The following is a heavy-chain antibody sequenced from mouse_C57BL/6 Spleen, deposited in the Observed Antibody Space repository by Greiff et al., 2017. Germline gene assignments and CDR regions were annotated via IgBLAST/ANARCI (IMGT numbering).Heavy chain of an antibody. CDR1: GYSITSGYY. Sequence: ESGPGLVKPSQSLSLTCSVTGYSITSGYYWNWIRQFPGNKLEWMGYISYDGSNNYNPSLKNRISITRDTSKNQFFLKLNSVTTEDTATYYCARGRGPFAYWGQGTLVTVSA. V-gene: IGHV3-6*01. CDR2: ISYDGSN. J-gene: IGHJ3*01. CDR3: ARGRGPFAY. D-gene: IGHD3-3*01.